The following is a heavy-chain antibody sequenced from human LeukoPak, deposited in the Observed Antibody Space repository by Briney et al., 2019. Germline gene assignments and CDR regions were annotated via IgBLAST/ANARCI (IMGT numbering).Heavy chain of an antibody. Sequence: PSETLSLTCAVSGYSISSGYYWGWIRQPPGKGLEWIGSIYHSGSTYYNPSLKSRVTISVDTSKNQFSLKLSSVTAADTAVYYCASRLYDAFDIWAQGTMVTVSS. V-gene: IGHV4-38-2*01. CDR1: GYSISSGYY. CDR2: IYHSGST. J-gene: IGHJ3*02. CDR3: ASRLYDAFDI.